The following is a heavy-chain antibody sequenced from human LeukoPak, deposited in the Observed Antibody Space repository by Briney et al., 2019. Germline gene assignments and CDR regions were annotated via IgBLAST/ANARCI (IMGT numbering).Heavy chain of an antibody. CDR1: GGSISSYY. V-gene: IGHV4-59*01. J-gene: IGHJ5*02. D-gene: IGHD5/OR15-5a*01. Sequence: ASETLSLTCTVSGGSISSYYWSWIRQPPGKGLEWIGYIYYSGSTNYNPSLKSRVTISVDTSKNQFSLKLSSVTAADTAVYYCARVVYASSHWFDPWGQGTLVTVSS. CDR3: ARVVYASSHWFDP. CDR2: IYYSGST.